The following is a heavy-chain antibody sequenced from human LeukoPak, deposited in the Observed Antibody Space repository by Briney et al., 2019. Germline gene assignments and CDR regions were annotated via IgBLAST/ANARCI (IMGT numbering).Heavy chain of an antibody. Sequence: GGSLRLSCAASGITISSYAMNWVRQAPGKGLEWVSSISVGGGDTFASDSVKGRFTITRENSKNTLYLQMTGLRVEDTAVYFCAKLNLGEMAYFDSWGQGTLVTVSS. CDR3: AKLNLGEMAYFDS. D-gene: IGHD3-16*01. J-gene: IGHJ4*02. CDR2: ISVGGGDT. CDR1: GITISSYA. V-gene: IGHV3-23*01.